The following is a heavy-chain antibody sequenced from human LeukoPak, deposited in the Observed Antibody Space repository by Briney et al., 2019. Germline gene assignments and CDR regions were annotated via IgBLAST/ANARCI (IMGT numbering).Heavy chain of an antibody. Sequence: SETLSLTCAVYGGSFSGYYWSWIRQPPGKGLEWIGYIYYSGSTNYNPSLKSRVTISVDTSKNQFSLKLSSVTAADTAVYYCARVGCSGGSCHPDYWGQGTLVTVSS. D-gene: IGHD2-15*01. V-gene: IGHV4-59*01. J-gene: IGHJ4*02. CDR1: GGSFSGYY. CDR3: ARVGCSGGSCHPDY. CDR2: IYYSGST.